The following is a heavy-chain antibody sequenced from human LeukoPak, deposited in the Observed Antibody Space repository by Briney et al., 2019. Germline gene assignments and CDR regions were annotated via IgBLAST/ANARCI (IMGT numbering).Heavy chain of an antibody. CDR2: ICSSSSTI. J-gene: IGHJ3*02. CDR1: GFSFSSYS. D-gene: IGHD4-17*01. V-gene: IGHV3-48*02. CDR3: ARVMPLNYGDYKRGAFDI. Sequence: GGSLRLSCAASGFSFSSYSMSWVRQAPGKGLEWVSYICSSSSTIYYAASVRGRFTISRDNAKKSLYLQMNSLRDEDTAVYYCARVMPLNYGDYKRGAFDIWGQGTMVTVSP.